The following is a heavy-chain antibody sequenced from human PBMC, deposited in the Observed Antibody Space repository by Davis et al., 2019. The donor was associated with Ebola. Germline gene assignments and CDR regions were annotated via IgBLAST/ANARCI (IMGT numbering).Heavy chain of an antibody. J-gene: IGHJ4*02. Sequence: SETLSLTCTVSGASISSRSYYWGWIRQPPGKGLEWVGSFSYGDNTHYYNPSLRSRVTISVDTSKNQFSVNLRSVTATDTATYYCARLGGPATNFDHWGQGTLVTVSS. V-gene: IGHV4-39*01. CDR2: FSYGDNTH. D-gene: IGHD3-16*01. CDR3: ARLGGPATNFDH. CDR1: GASISSRSYY.